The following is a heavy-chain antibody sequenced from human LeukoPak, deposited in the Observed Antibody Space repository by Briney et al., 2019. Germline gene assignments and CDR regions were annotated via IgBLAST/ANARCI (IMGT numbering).Heavy chain of an antibody. CDR2: IYTSGST. CDR3: ARDQTGSMGIAARGGGFDY. Sequence: SETLSLTCAVYGGSFSSYYWSWIRQPAGKGLEWIGRIYTSGSTNYNPSLKSRVTMSVDTSKNQFSLKLGSVTAADTAVYYCARDQTGSMGIAARGGGFDYWGQGTLVTVSS. V-gene: IGHV4-4*07. J-gene: IGHJ4*02. CDR1: GGSFSSYY. D-gene: IGHD6-6*01.